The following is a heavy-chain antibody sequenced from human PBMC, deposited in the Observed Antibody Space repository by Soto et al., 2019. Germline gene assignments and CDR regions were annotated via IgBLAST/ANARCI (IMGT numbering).Heavy chain of an antibody. CDR3: AKDPCEVPAAISWFDP. J-gene: IGHJ5*02. Sequence: PGGSLRLSCAASGFTFSSYAMSWVRQAPGKGLEWVSAISGSGGSTYYADSVKGRFTISRDNSKNTLYLQMNSLRAEDTAVYYCAKDPCEVPAAISWFDPWGQGTLVTVSS. CDR2: ISGSGGST. D-gene: IGHD2-2*01. CDR1: GFTFSSYA. V-gene: IGHV3-23*01.